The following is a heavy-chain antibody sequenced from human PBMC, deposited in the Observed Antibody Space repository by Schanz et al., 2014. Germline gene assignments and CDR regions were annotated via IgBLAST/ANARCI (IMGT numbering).Heavy chain of an antibody. CDR2: ISSSSSYI. CDR1: GFTFSSYS. D-gene: IGHD3-10*01. J-gene: IGHJ1*01. CDR3: ASGVHVSSLQKGLQF. Sequence: EVQLLESGGGLVQPGGSLRLSCAASGFTFSSYSMNWVRQAPGKGLEWVSSISSSSSYIYYADSVKGRFTISRDNAKNSLYLQMNSLRAEDTAVYYCASGVHVSSLQKGLQFWGRGTLVIVSS. V-gene: IGHV3-21*01.